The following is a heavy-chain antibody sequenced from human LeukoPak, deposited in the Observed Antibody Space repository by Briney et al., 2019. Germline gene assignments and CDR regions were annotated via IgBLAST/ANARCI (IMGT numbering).Heavy chain of an antibody. D-gene: IGHD7-27*01. Sequence: GGSLRLSCAASGFTFSSYNMNWVRQAPGKGLEWVSYISSSGSTIYYADSVRGPFTISRDNAKNLLFLQMNSLRAEDTAVYYCARDLNWETYWGQGTLVSVSS. CDR3: ARDLNWETY. CDR1: GFTFSSYN. CDR2: ISSSGSTI. J-gene: IGHJ4*02. V-gene: IGHV3-48*01.